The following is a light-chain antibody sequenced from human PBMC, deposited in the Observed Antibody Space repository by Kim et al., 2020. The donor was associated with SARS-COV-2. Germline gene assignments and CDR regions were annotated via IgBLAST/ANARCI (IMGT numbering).Light chain of an antibody. CDR3: NSPDSSGNHLGV. J-gene: IGLJ3*02. CDR1: SLRSYY. Sequence: SSELTQDPAVSVALGQTVRITCQGDSLRSYYASWYQQKPGQAPVLVIYGKNNRPSGIPDRFSASSSGNTASLTITGAQAEDEADYSCNSPDSSGNHLGVFGGGTQLTVL. CDR2: GKN. V-gene: IGLV3-19*01.